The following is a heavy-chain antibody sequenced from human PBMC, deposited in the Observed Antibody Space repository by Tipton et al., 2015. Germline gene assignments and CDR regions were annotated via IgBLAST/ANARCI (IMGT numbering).Heavy chain of an antibody. Sequence: LRLSCTVSGGSIHKYYWSWIRQPPGKGLEWIGYIPNTGNTHYNPSLKSRVTISLDTSKNQFSLTLNSVTAADTAVYYCARDLEHGMDVWGQGTTVTVSS. J-gene: IGHJ6*02. D-gene: IGHD5-24*01. CDR2: IPNTGNT. CDR3: ARDLEHGMDV. V-gene: IGHV4-59*01. CDR1: GGSIHKYY.